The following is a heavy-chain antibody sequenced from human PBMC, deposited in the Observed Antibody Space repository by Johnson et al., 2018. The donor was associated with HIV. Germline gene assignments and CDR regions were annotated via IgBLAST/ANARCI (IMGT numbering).Heavy chain of an antibody. Sequence: VQLVESGGGLVQPGRSLRLSCAASGFTFDDYAMHWVRQAPGKGLEWVSGISWNSGSIGYADSVKGRFTISRDNAKNSLYLQMNSLRAEDRAVYYCATGYSGSPLGDTFDIWGQGTMVTVSS. D-gene: IGHD1-26*01. CDR2: ISWNSGSI. V-gene: IGHV3-9*01. CDR3: ATGYSGSPLGDTFDI. CDR1: GFTFDDYA. J-gene: IGHJ3*02.